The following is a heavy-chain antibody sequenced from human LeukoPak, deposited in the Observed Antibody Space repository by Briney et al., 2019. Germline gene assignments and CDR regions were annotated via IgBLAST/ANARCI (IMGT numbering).Heavy chain of an antibody. Sequence: SETLSLTCTVSGGSISSSSYYWGWIRQPPGKGLEWIGSIYYSGSTYYNPSLKSRVTISVDTSKNQFSLKLSSVTAADTAVYYCARDSGRYYYDSSGYSPNDAFDIWGQGTMVTVSS. CDR2: IYYSGST. D-gene: IGHD3-22*01. J-gene: IGHJ3*02. CDR1: GGSISSSSYY. V-gene: IGHV4-39*07. CDR3: ARDSGRYYYDSSGYSPNDAFDI.